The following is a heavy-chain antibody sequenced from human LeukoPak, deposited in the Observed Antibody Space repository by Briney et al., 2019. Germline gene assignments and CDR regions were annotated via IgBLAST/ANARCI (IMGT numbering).Heavy chain of an antibody. V-gene: IGHV4-31*03. J-gene: IGHJ4*02. CDR3: ARVAESGYGSGSFLDY. CDR1: GGSISSGVYY. CDR2: IYYSGNT. Sequence: SQTLSLTCIVSGGSISSGVYYWSWIRQHPGKGLEWIGYIYYSGNTYYNPSLKSRVTISVDTSKNQFSLKLSSVTAADTAVYYCARVAESGYGSGSFLDYWGQGTLVTVSS. D-gene: IGHD3-10*01.